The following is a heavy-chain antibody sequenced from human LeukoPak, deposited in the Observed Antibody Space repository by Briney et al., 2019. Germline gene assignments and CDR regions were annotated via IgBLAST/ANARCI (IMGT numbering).Heavy chain of an antibody. J-gene: IGHJ6*02. CDR3: AKGQQTYYDFWSGSLAHYGMDV. V-gene: IGHV3-23*01. Sequence: PGGSLRLSCAASGFTFSSYAMTWVRQAPGKGLEWVSAISGSGGSTYYADSVKGRFTISRDNSKNTLYLQMDSLRAEDTAVYYCAKGQQTYYDFWSGSLAHYGMDVWGQGTTVTVSS. D-gene: IGHD3-3*01. CDR2: ISGSGGST. CDR1: GFTFSSYA.